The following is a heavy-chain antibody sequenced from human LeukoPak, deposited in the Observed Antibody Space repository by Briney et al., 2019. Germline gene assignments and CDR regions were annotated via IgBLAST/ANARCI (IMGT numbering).Heavy chain of an antibody. CDR1: DGSISGNY. CDR3: ARTRSSGTCDY. D-gene: IGHD1-26*01. V-gene: IGHV4-59*01. J-gene: IGHJ4*02. CDR2: IYYSGSI. Sequence: SETLSLICTVSDGSISGNYWSWIRQPPGKGLEWIGYIYYSGSINYSPSLKSRVTISVDVSKNQFSLKLNSVTAADTAVYYCARTRSSGTCDYWGQGTLVTVSS.